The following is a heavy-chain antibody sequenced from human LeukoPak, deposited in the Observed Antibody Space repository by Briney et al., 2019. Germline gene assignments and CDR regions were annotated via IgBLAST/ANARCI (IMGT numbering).Heavy chain of an antibody. Sequence: GGSLRLSCAASGFTFSSYNMNWVRQAPGKGLEWVSSISSSSSYIYYADSVKGRFTISRDNAKNSLYLQMNSLRAEDTAVYYCARGTHCSGGSCYSANWFDPWGQGTLVTVSS. V-gene: IGHV3-21*01. J-gene: IGHJ5*02. D-gene: IGHD2-15*01. CDR1: GFTFSSYN. CDR3: ARGTHCSGGSCYSANWFDP. CDR2: ISSSSSYI.